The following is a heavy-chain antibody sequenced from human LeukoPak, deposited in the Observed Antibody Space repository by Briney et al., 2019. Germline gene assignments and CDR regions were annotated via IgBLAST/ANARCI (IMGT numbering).Heavy chain of an antibody. D-gene: IGHD3-10*01. CDR2: IKQDGSEK. V-gene: IGHV3-7*01. CDR1: GFTFNNYA. Sequence: GGSLRLSCAASGFTFNNYAMSWVRQAPGKGLEWVANIKQDGSEKNYVDSVKGRFTISRDNAKNSLYLQMNILRAEDTAVYYCARDLYASGSYDYWGQGTLVTVSS. CDR3: ARDLYASGSYDY. J-gene: IGHJ4*02.